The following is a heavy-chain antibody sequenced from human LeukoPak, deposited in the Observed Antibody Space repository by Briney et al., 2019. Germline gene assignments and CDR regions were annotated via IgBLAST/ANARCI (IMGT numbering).Heavy chain of an antibody. CDR2: IYYSGST. Sequence: PSETLSLTCTVSGGSISSYYWSWIRQPPGKGLEWIGYIYYSGSTNYNPSLKSRVTISVDTSKNQFSLKLSSVTAADTAVYYCARDLLDYYYDSSGYYAAGAFDIWGQGTMVTVSS. V-gene: IGHV4-59*01. J-gene: IGHJ3*02. CDR1: GGSISSYY. D-gene: IGHD3-22*01. CDR3: ARDLLDYYYDSSGYYAAGAFDI.